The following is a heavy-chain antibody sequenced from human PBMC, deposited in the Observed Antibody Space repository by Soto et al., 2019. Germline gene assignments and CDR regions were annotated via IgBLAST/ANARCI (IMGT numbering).Heavy chain of an antibody. J-gene: IGHJ4*02. Sequence: EVQLLESGGGLVQPGGSLRLSCAASGFTFSSYAMSWVRQAPGKGLEWVSAISGSGGSTYYADSVKGRFTISRDNSKNTLYLQMTSLRAADTAVYYCAPQKGWFQSFDYWGQGTLVTVSS. D-gene: IGHD2-15*01. CDR1: GFTFSSYA. V-gene: IGHV3-23*01. CDR2: ISGSGGST. CDR3: APQKGWFQSFDY.